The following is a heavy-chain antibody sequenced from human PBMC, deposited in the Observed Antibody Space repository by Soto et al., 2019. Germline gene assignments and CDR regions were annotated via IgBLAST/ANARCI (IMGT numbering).Heavy chain of an antibody. CDR1: GYTLTELS. CDR2: FDPEDGET. V-gene: IGHV1-24*01. Sequence: ASVKVSCKVSGYTLTELSMHWVRQAPGKGLEWMGGFDPEDGETIYAQKFQGRVTMTEDTSTDTAYMELSSLRSEDTAVYYCATPPSRGTNPYYFDYWGQGTPVTVSS. CDR3: ATPPSRGTNPYYFDY. D-gene: IGHD1-1*01. J-gene: IGHJ4*02.